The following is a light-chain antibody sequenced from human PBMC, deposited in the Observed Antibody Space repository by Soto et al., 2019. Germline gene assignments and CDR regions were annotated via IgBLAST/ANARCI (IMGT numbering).Light chain of an antibody. V-gene: IGKV3D-20*02. CDR1: QSVGSAY. Sequence: ILWFQSPGALSLSPGEGATLSCRTSQSVGSAYLAWYQKKPGQAPRLLLYGASSRATGIPDRFSGSGSGTDLTLTITRLEPEDFAVYYCQQRSNWPPITFGQGTRLEIK. CDR3: QQRSNWPPIT. CDR2: GAS. J-gene: IGKJ5*01.